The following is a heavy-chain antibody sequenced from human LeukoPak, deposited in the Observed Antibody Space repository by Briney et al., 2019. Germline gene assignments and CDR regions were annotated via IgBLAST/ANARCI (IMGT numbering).Heavy chain of an antibody. D-gene: IGHD1-26*01. CDR3: ATESYGGA. Sequence: GGSLRLSCAASDFTVSSNSMSWVRQAPGKGLEWVSVTYSSGSTHYADSVKGRFTISRDSSKNTLYLQMNSLRAEDTAVYYCATESYGGAWGQGTRVTVSS. V-gene: IGHV3-53*01. CDR2: TYSSGST. J-gene: IGHJ4*02. CDR1: DFTVSSNS.